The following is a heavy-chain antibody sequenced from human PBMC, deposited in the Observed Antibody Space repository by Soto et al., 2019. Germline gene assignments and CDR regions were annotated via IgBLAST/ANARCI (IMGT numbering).Heavy chain of an antibody. CDR1: GYSFTSYW. J-gene: IGHJ6*02. D-gene: IGHD3-9*01. CDR3: ARQGGTGYYHYYYYGMDV. CDR2: IYPGDSDT. V-gene: IGHV5-51*01. Sequence: PGESLKISCKGSGYSFTSYWIGWVRQMPGKGLEWMGIIYPGDSDTRYSPSFQGQVTISADKSISTAYLQWSSLKASDTATYYCARQGGTGYYHYYYYGMDVWGQGTTVTVSS.